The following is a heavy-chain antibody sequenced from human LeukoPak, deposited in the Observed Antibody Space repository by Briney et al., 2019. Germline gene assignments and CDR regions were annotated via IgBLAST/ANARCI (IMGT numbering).Heavy chain of an antibody. J-gene: IGHJ5*02. D-gene: IGHD2-2*01. CDR3: GRDDVPGIVVVPAPGP. Sequence: PSETLSLTCTVSGGSVSSGSYYWSWIRQPPGTGLEWVGYIYHSGSTYYNPSLKSRVTISVDRSKNQFSLKRRSVAAAATAGYSCGRDDVPGIVVVPAPGPWGQGTQVTVSS. V-gene: IGHV4-30-2*01. CDR1: GGSVSSGSYY. CDR2: IYHSGST.